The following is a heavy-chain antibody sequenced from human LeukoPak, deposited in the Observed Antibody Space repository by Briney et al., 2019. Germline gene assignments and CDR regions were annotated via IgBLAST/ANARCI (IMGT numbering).Heavy chain of an antibody. Sequence: AGGSLRLSCVASGFTFGNFWMRWVRHSPGRGLEWVANIHPEGDEKYHVESVMGRFNISRDNAESSLFLQMNGLRAEDTAVYYCARGDAFSGDHWGQGTLVTVSS. J-gene: IGHJ4*02. CDR3: ARGDAFSGDH. V-gene: IGHV3-7*04. CDR1: GFTFGNFW. CDR2: IHPEGDEK.